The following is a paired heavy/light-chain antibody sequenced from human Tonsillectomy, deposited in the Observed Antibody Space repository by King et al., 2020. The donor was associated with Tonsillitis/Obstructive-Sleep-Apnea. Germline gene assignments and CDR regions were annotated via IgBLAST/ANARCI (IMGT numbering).Light chain of an antibody. CDR2: KDA. J-gene: IGLJ2*01. CDR3: QSADSSGTVV. Sequence: SYELTQPPSVSVSPGQTATITCSGEALSRQYAYWYQQKPGQAPVLVIYKDAERPSGIPERFSGSSSGTIVTLTIRGVQAEDEADYYCQSADSSGTVVFGGGTKLTVL. V-gene: IGLV3-25*02. CDR1: ALSRQY.
Heavy chain of an antibody. CDR3: AREGLAAAGLAD. V-gene: IGHV3-33*01. CDR1: GFTFSSYG. J-gene: IGHJ4*02. CDR2: IWYDGSNK. D-gene: IGHD6-13*01. Sequence: QVQLVESGGGVVQPGRSLRLSCAASGFTFSSYGMHWVRQAPGKGLEWVAVIWYDGSNKYYADSVKGRFTISRDISKNTLFLQMNSLRVEDTAVYYCAREGLAAAGLADWGQGTLVTVSS.